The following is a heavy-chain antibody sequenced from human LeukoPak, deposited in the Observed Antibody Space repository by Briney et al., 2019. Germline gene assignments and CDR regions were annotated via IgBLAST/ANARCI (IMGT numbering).Heavy chain of an antibody. Sequence: GGSLRLSCAASGFTFSSYSMNWVCQAPGKGREWVSSISSSSSYIYYADSVKVQFTISRDNAKNSLYLQMNSLRAEDTAVYYCATRGYSGYDSKSSRAFDIWGQGTMVTVSS. D-gene: IGHD5-12*01. CDR2: ISSSSSYI. CDR1: GFTFSSYS. V-gene: IGHV3-21*01. J-gene: IGHJ3*02. CDR3: ATRGYSGYDSKSSRAFDI.